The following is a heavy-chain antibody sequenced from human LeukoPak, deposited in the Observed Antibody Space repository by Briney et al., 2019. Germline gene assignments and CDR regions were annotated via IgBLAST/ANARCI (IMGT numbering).Heavy chain of an antibody. V-gene: IGHV3-23*01. CDR2: ISGSGGST. CDR1: GFTLSSYA. CDR3: ASSRDYGDYVGFDYYGMDV. D-gene: IGHD4-17*01. J-gene: IGHJ6*02. Sequence: GGSLRLSCAASGFTLSSYAMSWVRQAPGKGLEWVSAISGSGGSTYYADSVKGRFTISRDNSKNTLYLQMDSLRAEDTAVYYCASSRDYGDYVGFDYYGMDVWGQGTTVTVSS.